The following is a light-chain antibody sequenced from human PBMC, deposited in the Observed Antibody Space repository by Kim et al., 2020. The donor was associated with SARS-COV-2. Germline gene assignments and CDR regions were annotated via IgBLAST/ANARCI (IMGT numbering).Light chain of an antibody. J-gene: IGLJ3*02. CDR2: YDS. CDR1: NIGSKR. CDR3: QVWDSSSDHPV. V-gene: IGLV3-21*04. Sequence: ATGKTARITCGGNNIGSKRVRWYQQKPGQAPVLVIYYDSDRPSGIPERFSGSNSGNTATLTISRVEAGDEADYYCQVWDSSSDHPVFGGGTQLTVL.